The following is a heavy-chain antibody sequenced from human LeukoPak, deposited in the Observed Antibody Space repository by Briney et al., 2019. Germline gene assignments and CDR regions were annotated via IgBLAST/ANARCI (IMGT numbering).Heavy chain of an antibody. Sequence: GGSLRLSCTASGFSFSGHWMHWARQLPGKGLVWVSRISPTGSTTSYADSVKGRFTVSRDNAKNTLYLQVNNLGAEDTAVYYCARGPNSNWSGLDFWGQGTLLTVSS. CDR2: ISPTGSTT. CDR1: GFSFSGHW. D-gene: IGHD6-6*01. J-gene: IGHJ4*02. V-gene: IGHV3-74*01. CDR3: ARGPNSNWSGLDF.